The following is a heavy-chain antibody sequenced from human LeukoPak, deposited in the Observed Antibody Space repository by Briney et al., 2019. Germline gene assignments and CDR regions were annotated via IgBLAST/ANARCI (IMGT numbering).Heavy chain of an antibody. Sequence: NPSETLSLTCTVSGGPISTYYWSWIRQPPGKRLEWIGYISYSGGTNYIPSLKSRVTISVDTSKNQFSLKLTSVTAADTALYYCARADDRSGYFGGRFDSWGQGTLVTVSS. J-gene: IGHJ5*01. CDR1: GGPISTYY. V-gene: IGHV4-59*01. CDR2: ISYSGGT. D-gene: IGHD3-22*01. CDR3: ARADDRSGYFGGRFDS.